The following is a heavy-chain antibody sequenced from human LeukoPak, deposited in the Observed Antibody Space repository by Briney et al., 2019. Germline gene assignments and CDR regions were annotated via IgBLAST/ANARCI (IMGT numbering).Heavy chain of an antibody. CDR1: GGSISSYY. CDR3: ARVKLYGDYSGPRRDWFDP. CDR2: IYTSGST. Sequence: SETLSLTCTVSGGSISSYYWSWIRQPAGKGLEWIGRIYTSGSTNYNPSLKSRVTMSVDTSKNQFSLKLSFVTAADTAVYYCARVKLYGDYSGPRRDWFDPWGQGTLVTVSS. D-gene: IGHD4-17*01. J-gene: IGHJ5*02. V-gene: IGHV4-4*07.